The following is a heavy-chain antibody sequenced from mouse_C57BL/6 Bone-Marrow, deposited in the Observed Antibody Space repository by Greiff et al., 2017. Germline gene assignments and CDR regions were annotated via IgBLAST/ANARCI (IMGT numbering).Heavy chain of an antibody. CDR1: GYAFSSSW. Sequence: QVQLQQSGPELVKPGASVTISCKASGYAFSSSWMNWVKQRPGKGLEWIGRIYPGDGDTNYNGKFKGKATLTADKSSSTAYMQLSSLTSEDTAVYFCARLDSNGFAYWGRGTLVTV. CDR2: IYPGDGDT. CDR3: ARLDSNGFAY. J-gene: IGHJ3*01. V-gene: IGHV1-82*01. D-gene: IGHD2-5*01.